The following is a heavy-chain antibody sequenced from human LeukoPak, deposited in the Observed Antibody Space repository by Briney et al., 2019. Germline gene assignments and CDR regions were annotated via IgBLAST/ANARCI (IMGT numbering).Heavy chain of an antibody. V-gene: IGHV3-48*03. D-gene: IGHD3-10*01. CDR1: GFTFSTYA. CDR2: ISSSGSAI. CDR3: AREDYGSGNFHFDY. J-gene: IGHJ4*02. Sequence: GGSLRLSCAASGFTFSTYAVNWVRQAPGKGLEWVSYISSSGSAIYYADSVKGRFTISRDNAKNSLYLQMNSLRAEDTAVYYCAREDYGSGNFHFDYGGQGTLVTVSS.